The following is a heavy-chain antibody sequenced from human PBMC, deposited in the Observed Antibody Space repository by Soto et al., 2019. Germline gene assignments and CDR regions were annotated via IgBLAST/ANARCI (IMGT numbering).Heavy chain of an antibody. D-gene: IGHD4-17*01. CDR1: GDSVSIYSAA. Sequence: PSQTLSLTCAISGDSVSIYSAAWNWIRQSPSRGLEWLGRTYYRSKWYNDYAVSVKSRITINPDTSKNQFSLQLNSVTAADTAVYYCARAYGDYLTANCFDPWGQGTLVTVSS. CDR2: TYYRSKWYN. J-gene: IGHJ5*02. CDR3: ARAYGDYLTANCFDP. V-gene: IGHV6-1*01.